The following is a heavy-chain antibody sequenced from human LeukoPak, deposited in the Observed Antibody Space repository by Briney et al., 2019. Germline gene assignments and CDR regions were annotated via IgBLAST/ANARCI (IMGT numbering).Heavy chain of an antibody. CDR3: AKDWGS. J-gene: IGHJ4*02. V-gene: IGHV3-30*02. CDR2: IHHDGSNK. D-gene: IGHD3-16*01. CDR1: GFTFSSYG. Sequence: GGSLRLSCAASGFTFSSYGMHWVRQAPGKGLDWVAFIHHDGSNKYYADSVRGRFTISRDNSKNTLYLQMNSLRAEDTAVYYCAKDWGSWGQGTLVTVSS.